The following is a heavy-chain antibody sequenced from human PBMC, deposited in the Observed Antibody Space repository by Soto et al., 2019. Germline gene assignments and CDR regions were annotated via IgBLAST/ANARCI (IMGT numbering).Heavy chain of an antibody. J-gene: IGHJ4*02. CDR1: GDTFSGYS. Sequence: QVQLVQSGAEVKKPGSSVKVSCKASGDTFSGYSISWVRQAPGQGLEWMGGIIPLFGTTNYAQRFQGRGTITADQSTSTGFLEVGSPKIWDPCIIFLAKNPGRCFGSGDYWGQGTLVTVSS. V-gene: IGHV1-69*12. CDR2: IIPLFGTT. CDR3: AKNPGRCFGSGDY. D-gene: IGHD2-15*01.